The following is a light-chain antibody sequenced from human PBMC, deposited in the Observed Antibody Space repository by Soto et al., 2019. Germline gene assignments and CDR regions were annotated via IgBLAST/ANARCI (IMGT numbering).Light chain of an antibody. J-gene: IGKJ3*01. CDR1: QRISSY. Sequence: DIQMTQSPSSLSVSVGDRVTITCRASQRISSYLNWYQQKPGKAPKLLIYAASSLQSGVPSRFSGSGSGTDFTLTISSLQPEDFATYYCQQSYSTPLTFGPGPKVDIK. V-gene: IGKV1-39*01. CDR3: QQSYSTPLT. CDR2: AAS.